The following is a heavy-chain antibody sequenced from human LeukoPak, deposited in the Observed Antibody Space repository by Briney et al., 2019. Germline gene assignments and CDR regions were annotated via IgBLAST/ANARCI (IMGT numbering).Heavy chain of an antibody. CDR1: GGSFSGYY. CDR2: INHSGST. CDR3: ARGFHHWASY. V-gene: IGHV4-34*01. J-gene: IGHJ4*02. Sequence: SETLSLTCAVYGGSFSGYYWSWIRQPPGKGLEWIGEINHSGSTNYNPSLKSRVTISVDTSKNQFSLKLSSVTAADTAVYYCARGFHHWASYWGQGTLVAVSS. D-gene: IGHD3-16*01.